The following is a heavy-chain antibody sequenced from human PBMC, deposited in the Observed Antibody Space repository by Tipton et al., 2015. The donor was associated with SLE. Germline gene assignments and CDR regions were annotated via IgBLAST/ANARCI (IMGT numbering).Heavy chain of an antibody. V-gene: IGHV4-4*02. D-gene: IGHD2-15*01. CDR2: VYHTGSS. CDR1: GGSVSSDRW. Sequence: TLSLTCSISGGSVSSDRWWSWVRQPPGKGLEWIGEVYHTGSSHSNPSLKSRVTLSVDKSRNVFSLSLSAVTAADTAVYYCSRLSFGSHGMVRWGQGSTVSVSS. CDR3: SRLSFGSHGMVR. J-gene: IGHJ6*02.